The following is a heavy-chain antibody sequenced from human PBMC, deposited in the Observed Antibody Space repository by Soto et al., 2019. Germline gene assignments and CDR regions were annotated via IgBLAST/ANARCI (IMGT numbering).Heavy chain of an antibody. J-gene: IGHJ5*02. V-gene: IGHV1-8*01. Sequence: ASVKVSCKASGYTFTIYDINWVLQATGQGLEWMGWMNPNSGNTGYAQKFQGRVTLTRNTSISTAYMELSSLRSEDTAVYYCARKSSQEVWSGYTQTNWFDPWGQGTLVTVAS. D-gene: IGHD3-3*01. CDR2: MNPNSGNT. CDR1: GYTFTIYD. CDR3: ARKSSQEVWSGYTQTNWFDP.